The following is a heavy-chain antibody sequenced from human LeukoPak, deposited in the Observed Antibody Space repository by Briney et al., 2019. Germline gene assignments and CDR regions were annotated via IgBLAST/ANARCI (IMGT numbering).Heavy chain of an antibody. J-gene: IGHJ4*02. CDR1: GFTLSDYW. CDR3: AAWGLYNY. CDR2: INLHGSVK. Sequence: GGSLRLSCAASGFTLSDYWMNWVRQAPGKGLEWVANINLHGSVKLHVDSVEGRFTISRDNAKNPLFLQMTSLKVEDTAVYYCAAWGLYNYWGQGTLVTASS. V-gene: IGHV3-7*01. D-gene: IGHD7-27*01.